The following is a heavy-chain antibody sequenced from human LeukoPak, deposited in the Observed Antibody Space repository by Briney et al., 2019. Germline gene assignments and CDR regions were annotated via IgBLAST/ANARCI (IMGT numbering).Heavy chain of an antibody. CDR3: ARDCYYDTSGYYSTCYY. CDR2: ISSSSSTI. J-gene: IGHJ4*02. Sequence: GGSLRLTCAASGFTLSRYSMNWVRQAPGKGLEWVSYISSSSSTIHYADSVKGRFTISRDNAKNSLYLQMNSLRDEDTAVYFCARDCYYDTSGYYSTCYYWGQGTLVTVSS. CDR1: GFTLSRYS. D-gene: IGHD3-22*01. V-gene: IGHV3-48*02.